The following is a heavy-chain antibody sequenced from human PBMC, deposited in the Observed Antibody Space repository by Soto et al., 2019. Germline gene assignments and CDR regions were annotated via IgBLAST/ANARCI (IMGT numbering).Heavy chain of an antibody. V-gene: IGHV4-39*07. D-gene: IGHD3-3*01. Sequence: SETLSLTCTVSGGSISSSSYYWGWIRQPPGKGLEWIGSIYYSGSTYYNPSLKSRVTISVDTSKNQFSLRLTSVTAADSAVYFCARLGDYYQAFAYCGRGTLVTVSS. J-gene: IGHJ4*02. CDR3: ARLGDYYQAFAY. CDR2: IYYSGST. CDR1: GGSISSSSYY.